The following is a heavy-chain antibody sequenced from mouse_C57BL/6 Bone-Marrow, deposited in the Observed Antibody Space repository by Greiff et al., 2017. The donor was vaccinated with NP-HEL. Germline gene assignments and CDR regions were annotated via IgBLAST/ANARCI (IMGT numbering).Heavy chain of an antibody. CDR3: ERRPPYYYGRGGWFDY. J-gene: IGHJ2*01. CDR2: INPRSGYT. D-gene: IGHD1-1*01. V-gene: IGHV1-4*01. CDR1: GYNFTSYT. Sequence: VQLQESGAALARPGASVKMSCKASGYNFTSYTMHWVKQRPGQGLEWIGYINPRSGYTKYTQKFKDKATLTADKSSSTAYLQLSSLSSEDPAVFYEERRPPYYYGRGGWFDYWGQGTTLTVSS.